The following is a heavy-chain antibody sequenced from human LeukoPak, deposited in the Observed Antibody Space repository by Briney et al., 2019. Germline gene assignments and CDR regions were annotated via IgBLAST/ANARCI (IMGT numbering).Heavy chain of an antibody. CDR1: GFTFSSYE. V-gene: IGHV3-48*03. J-gene: IGHJ4*02. D-gene: IGHD3-22*01. CDR2: ISSSGSTI. CDR3: ARTYYYDSSGYEDY. Sequence: TGGSLRLSCAASGFTFSSYEMNWVRQAPGKGLEWVSYISSSGSTIYYADSVKGRFTISRDNAKNSLYLQMNSLRAEDTAVYYCARTYYYDSSGYEDYWGQGTLVTVSS.